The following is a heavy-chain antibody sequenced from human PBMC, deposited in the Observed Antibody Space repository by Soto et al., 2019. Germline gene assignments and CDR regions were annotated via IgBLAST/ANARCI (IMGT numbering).Heavy chain of an antibody. CDR2: IIPILGIA. CDR1: GGTFSSYT. D-gene: IGHD6-13*01. V-gene: IGHV1-69*02. CDR3: ARGILKYNWFDP. Sequence: QVQLVQSGAEVKKPGSSVKVSCKASGGTFSSYTISWVRQAPGQGLEWMGRIIPILGIANYAQKFQGRVTITADKSTSTADMELSSPRSEDTAVYYCARGILKYNWFDPWGQGTLVTVSS. J-gene: IGHJ5*02.